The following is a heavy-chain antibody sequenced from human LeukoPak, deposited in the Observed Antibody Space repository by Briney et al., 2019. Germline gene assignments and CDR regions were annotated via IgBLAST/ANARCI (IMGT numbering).Heavy chain of an antibody. J-gene: IGHJ5*02. V-gene: IGHV4-59*01. CDR2: IYYSGST. Sequence: SETLSLTCTVSGGSISSYYWSWIRQPPGKGLEWIGYIYYSGSTNYNPSLKSRGTISVDTSKNQVPLKLSSVTTADTAVYYCAREDYGDYSWFDPWGQGTLVTVSS. D-gene: IGHD4-17*01. CDR3: AREDYGDYSWFDP. CDR1: GGSISSYY.